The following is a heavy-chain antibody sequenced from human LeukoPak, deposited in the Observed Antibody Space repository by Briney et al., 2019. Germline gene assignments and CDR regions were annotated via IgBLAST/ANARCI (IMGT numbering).Heavy chain of an antibody. V-gene: IGHV3-11*01. CDR1: GFTFSDYY. CDR3: ARDPGYSYGSHYFDY. CDR2: ISSSGSTI. D-gene: IGHD5-18*01. Sequence: GGSLRLSGAASGFTFSDYYMSWIRQAPGKGLEWVSYISSSGSTIYYADSVKGRFTISRDNAKNSLYLQMNSLRAEDTAVYYCARDPGYSYGSHYFDYWGQGTLVTVSS. J-gene: IGHJ4*02.